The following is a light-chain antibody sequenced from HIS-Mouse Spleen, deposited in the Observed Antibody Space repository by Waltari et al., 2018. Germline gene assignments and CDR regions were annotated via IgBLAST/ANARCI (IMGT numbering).Light chain of an antibody. CDR2: AAS. CDR3: QQYYSYPRT. CDR1: QGISSY. Sequence: AIRMTQSPSSLSASTGDRVTITCRASQGISSYLAWYQQKPGKAPKLLIYAASTLQSGVPSRFRGSGSWTDFPLTISCLQSEDFATYYCQQYYSYPRTFDQGTKVEIK. V-gene: IGKV1-8*01. J-gene: IGKJ1*01.